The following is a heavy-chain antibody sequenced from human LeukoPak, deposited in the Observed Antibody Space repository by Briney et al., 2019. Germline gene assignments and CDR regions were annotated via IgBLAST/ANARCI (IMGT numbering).Heavy chain of an antibody. CDR3: ARDGPHIEFYLDY. CDR1: GFTFSSYA. V-gene: IGHV3-30-3*01. J-gene: IGHJ4*02. D-gene: IGHD5-12*01. Sequence: AGGSLRLSCAASGFTFSSYAMHWVRQAPGKGLEWVAVISYDGSNKYYADSVKGRFTISRDNSKNTLYLQMNSLRAEDTAVYYCARDGPHIEFYLDYWGQGTLVTVSS. CDR2: ISYDGSNK.